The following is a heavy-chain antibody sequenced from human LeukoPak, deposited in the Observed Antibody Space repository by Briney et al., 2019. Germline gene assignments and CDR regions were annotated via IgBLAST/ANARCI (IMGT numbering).Heavy chain of an antibody. CDR2: ISAYNGNT. D-gene: IGHD2-2*01. CDR3: ARVPIVVVPAAFYYYMDV. Sequence: ASVKVSCKASGYTFTSYGISWVRQAPGQGLEWMGWISAYNGNTNYAQKLQGRVTMTTDTSTSTAYMELRSLRSDDTGVYYCARVPIVVVPAAFYYYMDVWGKGTTVTVSS. CDR1: GYTFTSYG. J-gene: IGHJ6*03. V-gene: IGHV1-18*01.